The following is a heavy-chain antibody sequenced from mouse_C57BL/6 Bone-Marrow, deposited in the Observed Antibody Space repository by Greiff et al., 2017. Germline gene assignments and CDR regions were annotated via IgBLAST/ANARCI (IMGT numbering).Heavy chain of an antibody. Sequence: EVQLVESGGGLVKPGGSLKLSCAASGFTFSSYAMSWVRQTPEKRLEWVATISDGGSYTYYPDNVKGRFTISRDNTKNNLYLQMSHLKSEDTAMYYCARVGTMDYWGQGTTLTVSS. V-gene: IGHV5-4*01. CDR1: GFTFSSYA. J-gene: IGHJ2*01. CDR2: ISDGGSYT. D-gene: IGHD1-1*02. CDR3: ARVGTMDY.